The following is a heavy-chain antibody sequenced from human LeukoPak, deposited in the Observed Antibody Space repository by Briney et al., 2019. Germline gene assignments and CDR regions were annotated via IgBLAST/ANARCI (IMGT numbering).Heavy chain of an antibody. CDR2: IYYSGST. J-gene: IGHJ4*02. CDR3: ARPLTGTTLIFDY. V-gene: IGHV4-59*01. CDR1: GGSISSYY. Sequence: SETLSLTCTVSGGSISSYYWSWIRQPPGKGLEWIGYIYYSGSTSYNPSLKSRVTISVDTSKNQFSLKLSSVTSADTAVYYCARPLTGTTLIFDYWGQGTLVTVSS. D-gene: IGHD1-7*01.